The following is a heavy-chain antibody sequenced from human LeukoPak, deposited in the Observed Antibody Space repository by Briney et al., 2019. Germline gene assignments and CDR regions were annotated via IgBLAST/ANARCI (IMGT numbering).Heavy chain of an antibody. CDR1: GFTLSSYA. Sequence: QSGGSLRLSCAASGFTLSSYAMSWVRQAPGKGLEWVSAISGSGGSTYYADSVKGRFTISRDNSKNTLYLQMNSLRAEDTAVYYCAKDGYNYGPVDVWGKGTTVTVSS. CDR2: ISGSGGST. J-gene: IGHJ6*04. D-gene: IGHD5-18*01. V-gene: IGHV3-23*01. CDR3: AKDGYNYGPVDV.